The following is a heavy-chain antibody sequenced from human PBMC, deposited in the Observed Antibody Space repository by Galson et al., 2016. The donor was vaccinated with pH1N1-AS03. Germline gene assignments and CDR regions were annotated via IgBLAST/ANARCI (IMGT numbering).Heavy chain of an antibody. CDR3: ARVVGARPPPDY. V-gene: IGHV4-39*01. CDR1: GGSISGRAYY. J-gene: IGHJ4*02. Sequence: SETLSLTCTVSGGSISGRAYYWGWIRQPPGKGLEWIGSIYDTGRTTYNPSLKSRVTISGDTSKNQLSLKVTSMTAADTAVYYCARVVGARPPPDYWGQGTLVTVSS. CDR2: IYDTGRT. D-gene: IGHD1-26*01.